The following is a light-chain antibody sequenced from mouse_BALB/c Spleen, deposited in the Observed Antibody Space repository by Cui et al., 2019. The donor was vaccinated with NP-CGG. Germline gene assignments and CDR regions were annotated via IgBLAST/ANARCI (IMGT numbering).Light chain of an antibody. Sequence: QAVVTQESALPTSPGETVTLTCRSSTGAVTTSNYANWVQEKPDHLFTVLIGGTNNRAPGVPARFSGSLIGDKAALTITGAQTEDEAIYFCALWYSNHWVFGGGTKLTVL. J-gene: IGLJ1*01. CDR3: ALWYSNHWV. V-gene: IGLV1*01. CDR1: TGAVTTSNY. CDR2: GTN.